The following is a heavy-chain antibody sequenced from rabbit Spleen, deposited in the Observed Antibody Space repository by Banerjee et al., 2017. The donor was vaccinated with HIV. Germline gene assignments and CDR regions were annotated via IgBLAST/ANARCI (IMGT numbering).Heavy chain of an antibody. V-gene: IGHV1S40*01. Sequence: QSLEESGGDLVQPEGSLTLTCTASGFSFSSSYYMCWVRQAPGKGLEWIACIDTGSSGFTYFATWAKGRFTCSKTSSTTVTLQMTRLTAADTATYFCARDTGTSFSTYGMDLWGQGTLVTVS. CDR3: ARDTGTSFSTYGMDL. CDR2: IDTGSSGFT. CDR1: GFSFSSSYY. J-gene: IGHJ3*01. D-gene: IGHD7-1*01.